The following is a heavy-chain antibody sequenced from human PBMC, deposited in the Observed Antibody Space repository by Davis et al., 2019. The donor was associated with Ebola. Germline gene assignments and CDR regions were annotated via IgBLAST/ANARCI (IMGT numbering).Heavy chain of an antibody. CDR3: ARVGSGSQGGMDV. D-gene: IGHD3-10*01. V-gene: IGHV3-33*08. Sequence: GGSLRLSCAASGFTFSSYGMHWVRQAPGKGLERVAVIWYDGSNKYYADSVKGRFTISRDNSKNTLYLQMNSLRAEDTAVYYCARVGSGSQGGMDVWGQGTTVTVSS. CDR1: GFTFSSYG. CDR2: IWYDGSNK. J-gene: IGHJ6*02.